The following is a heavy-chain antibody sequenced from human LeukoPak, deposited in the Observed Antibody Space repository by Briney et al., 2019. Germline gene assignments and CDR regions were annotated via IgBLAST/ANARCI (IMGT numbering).Heavy chain of an antibody. J-gene: IGHJ6*03. CDR3: ARDQGFKDYYYMDV. V-gene: IGHV3-7*01. CDR2: IKQDGSEK. CDR1: GFTFSSYW. Sequence: PGGSLRLSCAASGFTFSSYWMSWVRQAPGKGLEWVANIKQDGSEKYYVDSVKGRFTISRDNAKNSLYLQMNSLRAEDTAVYYCARDQGFKDYYYMDVWGKGTTVTVSS.